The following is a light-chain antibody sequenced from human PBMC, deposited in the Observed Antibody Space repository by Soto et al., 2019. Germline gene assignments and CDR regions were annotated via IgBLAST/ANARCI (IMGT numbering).Light chain of an antibody. J-gene: IGKJ1*01. V-gene: IGKV3-11*01. Sequence: EIVLTQSPATLSLSPGERATLSCRASQSVSSDLAWYQQKPGQAPRLLISDASNRATDIPARFSGSGSGTDFTLTISSLEPEDFAVYYCLQRSGWAWTFGRGTKVEIK. CDR3: LQRSGWAWT. CDR1: QSVSSD. CDR2: DAS.